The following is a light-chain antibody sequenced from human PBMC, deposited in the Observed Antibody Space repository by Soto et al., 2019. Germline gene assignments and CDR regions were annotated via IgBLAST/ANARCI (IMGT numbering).Light chain of an antibody. J-gene: IGKJ4*01. V-gene: IGKV3-11*01. CDR2: DAA. CDR1: QTINNY. Sequence: EIVLIQSPATLSLSPGERATLSCRASQTINNYLLLYQQKPGQALTLLIYDAATRATGMPARFSGSGSETDFTLTISRREPEDFAVYYCQQYGNSPLTFGGGTKVDIK. CDR3: QQYGNSPLT.